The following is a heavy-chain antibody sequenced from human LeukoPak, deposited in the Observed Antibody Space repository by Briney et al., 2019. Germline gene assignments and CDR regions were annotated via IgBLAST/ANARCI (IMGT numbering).Heavy chain of an antibody. CDR3: AREMWDSYGYVDY. CDR2: IYSGGST. CDR1: GFTVSSNY. D-gene: IGHD5-18*01. V-gene: IGHV3-66*01. Sequence: GGSLRLSCAPSGFTVSSNYMSWVRQAPGKGVEWVSVIYSGGSTYYADSVKGRFTISRDNSKHTLYLQMNSLRAEDTAVYYCAREMWDSYGYVDYWGQGTLVTVSS. J-gene: IGHJ4*02.